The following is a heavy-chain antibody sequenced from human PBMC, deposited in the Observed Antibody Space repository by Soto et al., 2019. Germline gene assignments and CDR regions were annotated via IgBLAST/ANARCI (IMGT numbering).Heavy chain of an antibody. J-gene: IGHJ5*02. CDR3: ARTTIFGVVLGWFDP. CDR1: GFTFRSYA. Sequence: GGSLRLSCAASGFTFRSYAMSWVRQAPGKGLEWVSGISGSGGSTYYADSVKGRVTTSRDNFENTLFLKLNSLRVEDTAVYYCARTTIFGVVLGWFDPWGQGTLVTVSS. CDR2: ISGSGGST. V-gene: IGHV3-23*01. D-gene: IGHD3-3*01.